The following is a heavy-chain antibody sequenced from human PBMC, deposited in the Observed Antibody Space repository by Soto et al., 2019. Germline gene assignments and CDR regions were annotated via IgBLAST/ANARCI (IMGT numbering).Heavy chain of an antibody. Sequence: SETLSLTCSVSGASITTNNYYWGWVRQPPGMVLEWIATISYSGTTYFNPSLASRVSISVDTSENQFSLKLTSVTAADTAVYYCAKVLVPGYFDPWGQGTLVTVSS. J-gene: IGHJ5*02. CDR2: ISYSGTT. CDR3: AKVLVPGYFDP. CDR1: GASITTNNYY. D-gene: IGHD2-8*02. V-gene: IGHV4-39*01.